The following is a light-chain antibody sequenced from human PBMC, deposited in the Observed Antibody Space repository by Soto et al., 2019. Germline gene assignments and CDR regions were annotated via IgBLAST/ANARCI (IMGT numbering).Light chain of an antibody. CDR1: SSDVGGYNY. CDR2: DVS. J-gene: IGLJ2*01. CDR3: CSNAGSYEV. V-gene: IGLV2-11*01. Sequence: QSVLTQPRSVSGSPGQSVTISCTGTSSDVGGYNYVSWYQQHPGKAPKGMIYDVSERPSGVPDRFSGSKSGNTASLTISGLQAEDEADYYCCSNAGSYEVFGGGTKRTVL.